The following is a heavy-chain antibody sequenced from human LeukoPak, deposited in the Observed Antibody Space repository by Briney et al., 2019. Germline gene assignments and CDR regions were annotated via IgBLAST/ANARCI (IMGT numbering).Heavy chain of an antibody. D-gene: IGHD3-10*01. CDR1: GGSISGYY. Sequence: SETLSLTCTVSGGSISGYYWSWIWQPPGKGLEWIGYIYYNGSTNYNPSLKSRVTISVDTSKNQFSLKLSSVNAADTAVYYCARWVQEWFGELSNWFDPWGQGTLVTVSS. J-gene: IGHJ5*02. CDR3: ARWVQEWFGELSNWFDP. CDR2: IYYNGST. V-gene: IGHV4-59*01.